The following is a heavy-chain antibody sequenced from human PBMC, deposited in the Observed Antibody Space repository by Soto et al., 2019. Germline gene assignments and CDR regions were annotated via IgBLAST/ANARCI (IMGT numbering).Heavy chain of an antibody. CDR1: GYTFTSYD. V-gene: IGHV1-8*01. D-gene: IGHD3-10*01. CDR2: MNPNSGNT. CDR3: ARTIRWRLGALGY. Sequence: ASVKVSCKSSGYTFTSYDINCVRQATGQGLEWMGWMNPNSGNTGYAQKFQGRVTMTRNTSISTAYMELSSLRSEDTAVYYCARTIRWRLGALGYWGQGTLVTVSS. J-gene: IGHJ4*02.